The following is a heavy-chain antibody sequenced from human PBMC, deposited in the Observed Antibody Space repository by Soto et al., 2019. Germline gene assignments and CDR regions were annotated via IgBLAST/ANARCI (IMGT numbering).Heavy chain of an antibody. CDR1: GYTFTAYS. D-gene: IGHD6-19*01. CDR3: ASEASAVLDLDY. V-gene: IGHV1-2*02. Sequence: ASVKVSCKASGYTFTAYSMHWVRQAPGQGLEWIGWFNPNSGDTVYAEKFQGRVTLTRDTSISTAYMELSSLRSDDTALYYCASEASAVLDLDYWGQGTLVTVSS. J-gene: IGHJ4*02. CDR2: FNPNSGDT.